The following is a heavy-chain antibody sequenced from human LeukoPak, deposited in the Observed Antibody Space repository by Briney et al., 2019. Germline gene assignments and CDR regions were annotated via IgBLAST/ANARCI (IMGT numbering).Heavy chain of an antibody. Sequence: GGSLRLSCAASGFTFNSYWMHWVRQAPGKGLVWVSRISTDGSSTSYADSVKGRFTISRDNAKNTLYLQMNSLRAEDTAVCYCARAGDRSGPNDDSFDIWGQGTMVTVSS. V-gene: IGHV3-74*01. CDR3: ARAGDRSGPNDDSFDI. CDR2: ISTDGSST. J-gene: IGHJ3*02. CDR1: GFTFNSYW. D-gene: IGHD2-15*01.